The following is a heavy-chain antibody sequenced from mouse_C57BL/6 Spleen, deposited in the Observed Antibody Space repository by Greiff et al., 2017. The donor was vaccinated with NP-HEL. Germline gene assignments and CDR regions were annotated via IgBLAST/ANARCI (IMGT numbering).Heavy chain of an antibody. Sequence: VQLQQSGAELARPGASVKMSCKASGYTFTSYTMHWVKQRPGQGLEWIGYINSSSGYTKYNQKFKDKATFTADKSSSTAYLQLSSLTSEDSAVYYCTRCDSEGFDYWGQGTTLTVSA. CDR1: GYTFTSYT. CDR3: TRCDSEGFDY. V-gene: IGHV1-4*01. CDR2: INSSSGYT. J-gene: IGHJ2*01.